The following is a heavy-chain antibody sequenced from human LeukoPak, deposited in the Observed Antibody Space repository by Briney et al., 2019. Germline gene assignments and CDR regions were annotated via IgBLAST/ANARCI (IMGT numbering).Heavy chain of an antibody. V-gene: IGHV1-2*02. D-gene: IGHD5-18*01. Sequence: ASVKVSCKASGYTFTGYYMHWVRQAPGQGLEWMGWINPNSGGTNYAQEFQGRVTITRDTSASTAYMELSSLRSEDMAVYYCARGGYSYALDYWGQGTLVTVSS. CDR2: INPNSGGT. CDR1: GYTFTGYY. J-gene: IGHJ4*02. CDR3: ARGGYSYALDY.